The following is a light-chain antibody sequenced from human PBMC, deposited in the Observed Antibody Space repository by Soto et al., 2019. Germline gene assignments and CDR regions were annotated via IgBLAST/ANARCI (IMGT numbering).Light chain of an antibody. CDR2: GAS. CDR3: QQYGTSPLT. V-gene: IGKV3-20*01. Sequence: EFLWTNSQGTRPLPPGEKATSSCRASQCFASGYLAWSQQKPGQAPRLVIYGASTRATGIPDRFSGSGSGTDFTLTISRLEPEDFAVYYCQQYGTSPLTFGGGTKVEIK. J-gene: IGKJ4*01. CDR1: QCFASGY.